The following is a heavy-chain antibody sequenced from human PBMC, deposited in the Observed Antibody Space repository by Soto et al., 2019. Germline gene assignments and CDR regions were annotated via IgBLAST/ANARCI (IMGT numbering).Heavy chain of an antibody. Sequence: ASVKVSCKASGYTFTSYGISWVRQAPGQGLEWMGWISAYNGNTNYAQKLQGRVTMTTDTSTSTAYMELRSLRSDETAVYYCARIVLEYYDILTGYSRNGWFDPWGQGTLVTVSS. J-gene: IGHJ5*02. CDR1: GYTFTSYG. D-gene: IGHD3-9*01. CDR3: ARIVLEYYDILTGYSRNGWFDP. CDR2: ISAYNGNT. V-gene: IGHV1-18*01.